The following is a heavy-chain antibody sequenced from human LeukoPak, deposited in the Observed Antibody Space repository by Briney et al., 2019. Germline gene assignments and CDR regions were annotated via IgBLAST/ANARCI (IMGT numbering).Heavy chain of an antibody. CDR3: ARMVLGSTRYEGFYFDY. Sequence: GGSLRLSCAASGFTVSSNYMSWVRQAPGKGLEWVSVIYSGGSTYYADSVKGRFTISRDNSKNTLYLQMNSLRAEDTAVYYCARMVLGSTRYEGFYFDYWGQGTLVTVAS. J-gene: IGHJ4*02. CDR2: IYSGGST. D-gene: IGHD3-10*01. V-gene: IGHV3-53*01. CDR1: GFTVSSNY.